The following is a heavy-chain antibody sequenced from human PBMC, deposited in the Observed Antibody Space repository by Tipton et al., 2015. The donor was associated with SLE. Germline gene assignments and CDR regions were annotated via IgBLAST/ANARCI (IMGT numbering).Heavy chain of an antibody. CDR1: GGSISRYH. CDR2: IYYSGST. D-gene: IGHD6-19*01. Sequence: TLSLTCTVSGGSISRYHWNWVRQPPGKGLDWIGYIYYSGSTNYNPSLKSRVTISVDTSKNQFSLKLSSVTAADTAVYYCASPQRGSGWYRYWGQGTLVTVSS. J-gene: IGHJ4*02. V-gene: IGHV4-59*01. CDR3: ASPQRGSGWYRY.